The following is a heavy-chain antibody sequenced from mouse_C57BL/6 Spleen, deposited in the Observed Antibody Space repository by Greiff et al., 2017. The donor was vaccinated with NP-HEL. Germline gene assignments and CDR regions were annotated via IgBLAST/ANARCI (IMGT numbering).Heavy chain of an antibody. J-gene: IGHJ1*03. CDR3: ASEV. CDR2: IDPSDSYT. V-gene: IGHV1-59*01. Sequence: VQLQQPGAELVRPGTSVKLSCKASGYTFTSYWMHWVKQRPGQGLEWIGVIDPSDSYTNYNQKFKGKATLTVDTSSSTAYMQLSSLTSEDSAVYYCASEVWGTGTTVTVSS. CDR1: GYTFTSYW.